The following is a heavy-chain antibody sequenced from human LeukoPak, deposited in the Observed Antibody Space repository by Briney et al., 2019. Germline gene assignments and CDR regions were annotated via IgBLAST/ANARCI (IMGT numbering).Heavy chain of an antibody. CDR1: GYTFTSYD. J-gene: IGHJ5*02. CDR2: MSPNSDNA. V-gene: IGHV1-8*01. CDR3: ARDYGGSSGWFDP. Sequence: GASVKVSCKASGYTFTSYDINWVRQATGQGLEWMGWMSPNSDNAGYAQKFQGRVTFTRDTSISTAYMELRSLTSEDTAVYYCARDYGGSSGWFDPWGQGTLVTFSS. D-gene: IGHD4-23*01.